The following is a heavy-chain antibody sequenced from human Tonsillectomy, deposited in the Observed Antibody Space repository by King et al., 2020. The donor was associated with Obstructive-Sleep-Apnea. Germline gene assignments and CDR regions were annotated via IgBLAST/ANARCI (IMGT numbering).Heavy chain of an antibody. J-gene: IGHJ4*02. CDR1: GFTFSSYD. V-gene: IGHV3-30-3*01. CDR3: ARDLIVTTGTFDY. D-gene: IGHD5-12*01. Sequence: VQLVESGGGVVQPGRSLRLSCAASGFTFSSYDMHWVRQAPGKGLEWVTVISYDGSRKYYADSVKGRFTISRDNSKSTRYVQMNSLGGEDTAVYYCARDLIVTTGTFDYWGQGTRVTVSS. CDR2: ISYDGSRK.